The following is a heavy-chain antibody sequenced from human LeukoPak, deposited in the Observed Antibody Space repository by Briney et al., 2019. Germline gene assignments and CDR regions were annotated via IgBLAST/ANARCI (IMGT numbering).Heavy chain of an antibody. J-gene: IGHJ4*02. CDR1: GFTFSSHA. V-gene: IGHV3-23*01. CDR3: AKDIYGDY. D-gene: IGHD3-3*02. CDR2: ISGSAASS. Sequence: GGSLRLSCVASGFTFSSHAMTWVRQVPGKGLEWVSSISGSAASSWYADSVKGRFTISRDNSKNTVFLHMNSLRAGDTAVYYCAKDIYGDYWGQGTLVTVSS.